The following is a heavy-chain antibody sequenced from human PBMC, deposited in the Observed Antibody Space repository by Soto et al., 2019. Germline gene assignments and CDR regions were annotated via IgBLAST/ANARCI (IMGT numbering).Heavy chain of an antibody. CDR1: GFPFSIYG. Sequence: SLSLSCAASGFPFSIYGMHCVRQAPGKGLEWVAVISYDGSNKYYADSVKGRFTISRDNSKNTLYLQMNSLRAEDTAVYCCAKGAYDSSGYLEYFQHWGQGTLVTVSS. CDR2: ISYDGSNK. V-gene: IGHV3-30*18. D-gene: IGHD3-22*01. CDR3: AKGAYDSSGYLEYFQH. J-gene: IGHJ1*01.